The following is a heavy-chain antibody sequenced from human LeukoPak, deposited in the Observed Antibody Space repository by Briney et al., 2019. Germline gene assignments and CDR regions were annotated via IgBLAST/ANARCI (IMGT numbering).Heavy chain of an antibody. CDR1: GGSFSGYY. CDR2: INHSGST. CDR3: ARVRHPPSLTLYSSSWKKYNWFDP. J-gene: IGHJ5*02. V-gene: IGHV4-34*01. Sequence: SETLSLTCAVYGGSFSGYYWSWIRQPPGKGLEWIGEINHSGSTNYNPSLKSRVTISVDTSKNQFSLKLSSVTAADTAVYYCARVRHPPSLTLYSSSWKKYNWFDPWGQGTLVTVSS. D-gene: IGHD6-13*01.